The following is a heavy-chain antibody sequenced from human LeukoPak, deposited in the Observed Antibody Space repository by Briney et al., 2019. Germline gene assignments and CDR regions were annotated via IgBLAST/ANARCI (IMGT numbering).Heavy chain of an antibody. CDR3: ARDLWFGEPYYYYGMDV. J-gene: IGHJ6*02. D-gene: IGHD3-10*01. Sequence: GGSLRLSCAASGFTFSSYGMHWVRQAPGKGLEWVAVISYDGSNKYYADSVKGRFTISRDNSKNTLYLQMNSLRAEDTAVYYCARDLWFGEPYYYYGMDVWGQGTTVTVSS. CDR2: ISYDGSNK. V-gene: IGHV3-30*03. CDR1: GFTFSSYG.